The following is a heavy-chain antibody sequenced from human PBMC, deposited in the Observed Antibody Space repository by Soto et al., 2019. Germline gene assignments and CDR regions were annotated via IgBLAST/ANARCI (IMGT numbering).Heavy chain of an antibody. D-gene: IGHD2-2*01. J-gene: IGHJ6*02. CDR1: GGSISSSNW. CDR2: IYHSGST. CDR3: ARVRRPEGYCSSTSCYKYYYGMDV. Sequence: QVQLQESGPGLVKPSGTLSLTCAVSGGSISSSNWWSLVRQPPGKGLEWIGEIYHSGSTNYNPSLKSRVTISVDKSKNQFSPKLSSVTAADTAVYYCARVRRPEGYCSSTSCYKYYYGMDVWGQGTTVTVSS. V-gene: IGHV4-4*02.